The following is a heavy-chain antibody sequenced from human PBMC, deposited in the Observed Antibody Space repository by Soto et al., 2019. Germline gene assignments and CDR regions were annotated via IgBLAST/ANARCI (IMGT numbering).Heavy chain of an antibody. V-gene: IGHV1-2*04. D-gene: IGHD3-10*01. J-gene: IGHJ5*02. Sequence: ASVKVSCKASGYTFTGYYMHWVRQAPGQGLEWMGWINPNSGGTNYAQKFQGWVTMTRDTSISTAYMELSRLRSDDTAVYYCARASVTMVRGVNRPFDPWGQGTLVTVPS. CDR1: GYTFTGYY. CDR2: INPNSGGT. CDR3: ARASVTMVRGVNRPFDP.